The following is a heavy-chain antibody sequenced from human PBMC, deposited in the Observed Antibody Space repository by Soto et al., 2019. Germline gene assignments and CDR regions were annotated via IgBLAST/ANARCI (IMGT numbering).Heavy chain of an antibody. J-gene: IGHJ6*02. CDR2: ISHSGDT. V-gene: IGHV4-38-2*01. Sequence: SETLSLTCAVSGYVITNGYHWGWIRQPPGKELEWIGTISHSGDTYYNPSLKSRVTISIDTAKNHLSLILSFVTAADTATYYCTRIYCTTTSCFINGMDVWRQGTTVTVSS. CDR1: GYVITNGYH. CDR3: TRIYCTTTSCFINGMDV. D-gene: IGHD2-2*01.